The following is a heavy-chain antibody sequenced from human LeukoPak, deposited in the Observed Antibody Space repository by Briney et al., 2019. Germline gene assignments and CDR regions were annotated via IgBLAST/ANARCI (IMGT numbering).Heavy chain of an antibody. CDR3: ARDQNSVFAFGGVIVGWFDP. J-gene: IGHJ5*02. CDR1: GLIVSSNY. D-gene: IGHD3-16*02. CDR2: IYSGGSI. Sequence: GGSPRLSCAASGLIVSSNYMTWVRQAPGKGLEWVSVIYSGGSIYYADSVKGRFTISRDNSKNTLYLQMNSLRAEDTAVYYCARDQNSVFAFGGVIVGWFDPWGQGTLVTVSS. V-gene: IGHV3-53*05.